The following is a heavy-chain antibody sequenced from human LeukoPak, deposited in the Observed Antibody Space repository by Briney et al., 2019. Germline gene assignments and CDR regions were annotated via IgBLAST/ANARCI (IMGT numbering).Heavy chain of an antibody. CDR2: ISAYNGNT. CDR1: GYSFTSYG. Sequence: ASVKVSCKASGYSFTSYGISWVRLAPGQGLEWMGWISAYNGNTNYAQKLQGRVTMSTDTSTSTAYMELRSLRSDDTAVYYCARDLFNPSSTGFDYWGQGTLVTVSS. CDR3: ARDLFNPSSTGFDY. D-gene: IGHD3-10*01. V-gene: IGHV1-18*01. J-gene: IGHJ4*02.